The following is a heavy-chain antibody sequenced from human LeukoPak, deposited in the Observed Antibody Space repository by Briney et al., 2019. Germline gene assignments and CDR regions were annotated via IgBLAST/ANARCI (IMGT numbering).Heavy chain of an antibody. J-gene: IGHJ4*02. Sequence: PGGSLRLSCAASGFTFSSYEMNWVRQAPGKGLEWVGRIKRKSDGGTTDYAAPVKGRFTISRDDSKNTLYLQMNSLKSEDTAVYYCTTELDVRPNHYWGQGTLVTVSS. D-gene: IGHD1-14*01. V-gene: IGHV3-15*01. CDR1: GFTFSSYE. CDR3: TTELDVRPNHY. CDR2: IKRKSDGGTT.